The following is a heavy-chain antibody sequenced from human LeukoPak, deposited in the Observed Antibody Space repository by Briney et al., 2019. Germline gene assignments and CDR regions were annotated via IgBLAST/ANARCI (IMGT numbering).Heavy chain of an antibody. J-gene: IGHJ5*02. CDR1: GFTFSDYY. V-gene: IGHV3-11*04. D-gene: IGHD3-10*01. CDR3: ARSHGSNWFDP. Sequence: PGGSLRLSCAASGFTFSDYYMSWIRQAPGKGLEWVSYISGSGSTVSYADSVKGRFTISRDNAGNSLYLQMNSLRAEDTAVYYCARSHGSNWFDPWGQGTLVTVSS. CDR2: ISGSGSTV.